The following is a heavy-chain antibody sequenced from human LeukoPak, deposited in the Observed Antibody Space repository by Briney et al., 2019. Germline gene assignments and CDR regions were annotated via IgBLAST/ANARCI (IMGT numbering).Heavy chain of an antibody. CDR2: IYYSGST. Sequence: SETLSLTCTVSGGSISSSSYYWGWIRQPPGKGLEWIGSIYYSGSTYYNPSLKSRVTISVDTSKNQFSLKLSSVTAADTAVYYCARHYYGSGSYYNPNWFDPWGQGTLATVSS. V-gene: IGHV4-39*01. D-gene: IGHD3-10*01. CDR3: ARHYYGSGSYYNPNWFDP. J-gene: IGHJ5*02. CDR1: GGSISSSSYY.